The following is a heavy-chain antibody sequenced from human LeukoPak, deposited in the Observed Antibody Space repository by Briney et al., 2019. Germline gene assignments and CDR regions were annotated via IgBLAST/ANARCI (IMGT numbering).Heavy chain of an antibody. CDR3: AKGNIVVVPAAISY. V-gene: IGHV3-23*01. D-gene: IGHD2-2*01. Sequence: AGGSLRLSCAASGFTFSSYAMSWVRQAPGKGLEWVSAISGSGGSTYYADSVKGRFTISRDNSKNTLYLQMNSLRAEDTAVYYCAKGNIVVVPAAISYWGQGTLVTVSS. J-gene: IGHJ4*02. CDR2: ISGSGGST. CDR1: GFTFSSYA.